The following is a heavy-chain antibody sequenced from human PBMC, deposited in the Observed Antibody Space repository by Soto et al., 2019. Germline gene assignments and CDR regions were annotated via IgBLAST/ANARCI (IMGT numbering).Heavy chain of an antibody. Sequence: QLQLQESGPGLVKPSETLSLTCTVSGGSISSSSYYWGWIRQPPGKGLEWIGSIYYSGSTYYNPSLKSRVTISVDTSKNQFSLKLSSVTAADTAVYYCARHMGVVVPAAMRGWTRRGFDYWGQGTLVTVSS. CDR2: IYYSGST. J-gene: IGHJ4*02. V-gene: IGHV4-39*01. CDR3: ARHMGVVVPAAMRGWTRRGFDY. CDR1: GGSISSSSYY. D-gene: IGHD2-2*01.